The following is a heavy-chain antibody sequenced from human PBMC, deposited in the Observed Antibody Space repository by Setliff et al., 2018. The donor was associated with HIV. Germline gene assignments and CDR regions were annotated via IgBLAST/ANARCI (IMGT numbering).Heavy chain of an antibody. J-gene: IGHJ4*01. D-gene: IGHD3-10*01. V-gene: IGHV4-59*01. CDR1: GGSINNYY. CDR3: ARYRSGDSDISLDQ. Sequence: KPSETLSLTCTVSGGSINNYYWGWIRQPPGKGLEWVGFIDYTGRTSYNPSLKRRVTISAATSKSQFSLKLNSLTTADTAVYSCARYRSGDSDISLDQWGHGALVTVSS. CDR2: IDYTGRT.